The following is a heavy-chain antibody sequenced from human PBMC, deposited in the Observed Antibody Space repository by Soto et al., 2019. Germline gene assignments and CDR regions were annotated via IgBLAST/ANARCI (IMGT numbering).Heavy chain of an antibody. V-gene: IGHV4-59*01. Sequence: PSETLSLTCTVSGGSISSYYWSWIRQPPGKGLEWIGYIYYSGSTNYNPSLKSRVTISVDTSKNQFSLKLSSVTAADTAVYYCARVGDYYYYGMDVWGQGTTVTVSS. J-gene: IGHJ6*02. CDR1: GGSISSYY. D-gene: IGHD3-16*01. CDR3: ARVGDYYYYGMDV. CDR2: IYYSGST.